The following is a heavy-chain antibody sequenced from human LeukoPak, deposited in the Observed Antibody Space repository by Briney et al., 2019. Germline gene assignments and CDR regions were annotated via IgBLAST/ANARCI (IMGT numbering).Heavy chain of an antibody. V-gene: IGHV3-21*01. J-gene: IGHJ4*01. Sequence: GGSLRLSCAASGFTFSSYTMNWVRQAPGKGLEWVSSIAGSSGYISYADSVKGRFTISRDNAKKSLYLQMTSLTAEGTAVYYCARDRGAYCGGDCYLGFDYWGRGTLVTVSS. D-gene: IGHD2-21*02. CDR2: IAGSSGYI. CDR3: ARDRGAYCGGDCYLGFDY. CDR1: GFTFSSYT.